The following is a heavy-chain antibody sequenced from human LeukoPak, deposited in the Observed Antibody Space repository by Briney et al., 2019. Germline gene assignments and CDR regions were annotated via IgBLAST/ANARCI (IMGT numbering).Heavy chain of an antibody. CDR1: GGTFSSYA. D-gene: IGHD2-2*01. J-gene: IGHJ5*02. Sequence: GASVKVSCKASGGTFSSYAISWVRQAPGQGLEWMERIIPILGIANYAQKFQGRVTITADKSTSTAYMELSSLRSEDTAVYYCARDFPPKTNIVVVPAAMEGWFDPWGQGTLVTVSS. V-gene: IGHV1-69*04. CDR2: IIPILGIA. CDR3: ARDFPPKTNIVVVPAAMEGWFDP.